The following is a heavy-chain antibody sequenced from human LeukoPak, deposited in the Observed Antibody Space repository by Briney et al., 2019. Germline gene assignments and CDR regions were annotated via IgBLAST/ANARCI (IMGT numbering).Heavy chain of an antibody. J-gene: IGHJ3*02. CDR2: ISYDGSNK. CDR3: ARDRVVYLGYCSSTSCPRGAFDI. V-gene: IGHV3-30*04. Sequence: GGSLRLSCAASGFTFSSHAMHWVRQAPGKGLEWVAVISYDGSNKYYADSVKGRFTISRDNSKNTLYLQMNSLRAEDTAVYYCARDRVVYLGYCSSTSCPRGAFDIWGQGTMVTVSS. CDR1: GFTFSSHA. D-gene: IGHD2-2*01.